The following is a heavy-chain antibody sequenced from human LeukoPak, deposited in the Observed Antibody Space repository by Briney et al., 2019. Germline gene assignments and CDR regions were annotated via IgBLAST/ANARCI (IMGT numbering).Heavy chain of an antibody. Sequence: GASVKVSCKASGYTFTSYGISWVRQAPGQGLGWMGGIIPIFGTANYAQKFQGRVTITADESTSTAYMELSSLRSEDTAVYYCARFDSSGPWGQGTLVTVSS. J-gene: IGHJ4*02. CDR1: GYTFTSYG. D-gene: IGHD3-22*01. CDR3: ARFDSSGP. CDR2: IIPIFGTA. V-gene: IGHV1-69*13.